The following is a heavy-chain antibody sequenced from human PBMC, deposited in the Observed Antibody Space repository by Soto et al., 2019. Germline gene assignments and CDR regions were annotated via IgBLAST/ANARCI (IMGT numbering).Heavy chain of an antibody. CDR2: ISYDGSNK. D-gene: IGHD1-26*01. V-gene: IGHV3-30-3*01. Sequence: HPGGSLRLSCAASGFTFSSYAMHWVRQAPGKGLEWVAVISYDGSNKYYADSVKGRFTISRDNSKNTLYLQMNSLRAEDTAVYYCARENVYCTFRHYYYGMDVWGQGTTVTVSS. CDR3: ARENVYCTFRHYYYGMDV. J-gene: IGHJ6*02. CDR1: GFTFSSYA.